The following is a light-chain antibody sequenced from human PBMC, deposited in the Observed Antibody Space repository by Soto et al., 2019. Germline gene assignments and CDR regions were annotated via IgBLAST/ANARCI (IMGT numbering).Light chain of an antibody. J-gene: IGKJ3*01. V-gene: IGKV1-6*01. CDR2: AAS. CDR3: LQKFFYPFT. Sequence: AIQMTQSPSSLSASVGDRVTITCRASQGIRNDLDWFQQKPGKAPKLLIYAASNLQSGVPARFSGSGSGTGFPLTIRHPQPEDFATYYCLQKFFYPFTFGPGAKVDFK. CDR1: QGIRND.